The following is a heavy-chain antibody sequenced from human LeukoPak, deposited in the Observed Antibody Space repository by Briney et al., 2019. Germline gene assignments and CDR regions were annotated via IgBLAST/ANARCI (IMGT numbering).Heavy chain of an antibody. J-gene: IGHJ3*02. Sequence: SETLSLTCTVSGGSISSYYWSWILQPPGKGLEWIGYIYYSGSTNYNPSLKSRVTISVDTSKNQFSLKLSSVTAADTAVYYCARTYGDYVLDDAFDIWGQGTMVTVSS. CDR2: IYYSGST. D-gene: IGHD4-17*01. V-gene: IGHV4-59*01. CDR3: ARTYGDYVLDDAFDI. CDR1: GGSISSYY.